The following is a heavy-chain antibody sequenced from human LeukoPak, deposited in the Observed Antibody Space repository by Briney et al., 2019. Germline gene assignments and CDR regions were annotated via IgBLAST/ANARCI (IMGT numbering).Heavy chain of an antibody. CDR3: ATKAGGTHFDL. V-gene: IGHV3-53*01. CDR2: IYRDGST. Sequence: PGGSLRLSCAASGFIVTNKFMNWVRQAPGKGLEWVAVIYRDGSTYYTDSVKGRFTIFRDSSKNTLYLQMNSLKASDTAMYYCATKAGGTHFDLWGQGTLVTVSS. CDR1: GFIVTNKF. J-gene: IGHJ4*02. D-gene: IGHD2-8*02.